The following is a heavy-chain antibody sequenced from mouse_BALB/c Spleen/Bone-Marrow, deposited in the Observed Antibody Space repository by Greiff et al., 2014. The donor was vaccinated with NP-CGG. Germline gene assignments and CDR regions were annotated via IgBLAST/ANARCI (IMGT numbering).Heavy chain of an antibody. CDR1: GFTFSNYG. CDR2: INSNGGTT. V-gene: IGHV5-6-3*01. J-gene: IGHJ3*01. CDR3: ARGLYYVAYGPGFAY. Sequence: EVKLVESGGGLVQPGGSLKLSCAASGFTFSNYGMSWVRQTPDKRLDLVATINSNGGTTYYPDSVKGRFTISGDNAKNTLYLQMSSLKSEDTAMYFCARGLYYVAYGPGFAYWGQGTLVTVSA. D-gene: IGHD2-13*01.